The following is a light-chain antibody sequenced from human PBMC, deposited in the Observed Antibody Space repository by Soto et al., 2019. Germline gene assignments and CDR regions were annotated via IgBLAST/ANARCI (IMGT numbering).Light chain of an antibody. V-gene: IGLV2-23*01. Sequence: QSVLTQPASVSGSPGQSITISCTGTSSDVGSYNLVSWYQQHPGKAPKLMIYEGSKRPSGVSNCFSGSKSGNTASLTISGLQAEDEADYYCCSYAGSSTPYAFGTGTKVAV. CDR3: CSYAGSSTPYA. CDR2: EGS. J-gene: IGLJ1*01. CDR1: SSDVGSYNL.